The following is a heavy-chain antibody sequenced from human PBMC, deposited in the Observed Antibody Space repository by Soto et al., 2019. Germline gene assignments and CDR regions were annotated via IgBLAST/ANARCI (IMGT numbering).Heavy chain of an antibody. J-gene: IGHJ4*02. V-gene: IGHV3-30*18. CDR3: ANPGSNDYGVIDY. D-gene: IGHD4-17*01. Sequence: VQLVESGGGVVQPGRSLRLSCAASGFTFNNYAMHWVRQAPGKGLEWVAVISYDGSNKYYVDSVKGRFTISRDNPKNTRYLQMNSLTADDTAVYYCANPGSNDYGVIDYWGQGTLVTVSS. CDR1: GFTFNNYA. CDR2: ISYDGSNK.